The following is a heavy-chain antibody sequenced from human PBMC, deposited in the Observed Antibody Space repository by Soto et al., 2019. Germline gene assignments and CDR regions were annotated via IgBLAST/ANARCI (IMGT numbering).Heavy chain of an antibody. CDR3: AREVAVAGTGWIDP. CDR2: IYYSGST. V-gene: IGHV4-61*01. Sequence: QVQLQESGTGLVKPSETLSLTCTVSGGSVSSGSYYWSWIRQPPGKGLEWIGYIYYSGSTNYNPSLKSRVTISVDTSKNQFSRKLSSVIAADTAVYYCAREVAVAGTGWIDPWGQGSLVTVSS. D-gene: IGHD6-19*01. J-gene: IGHJ5*02. CDR1: GGSVSSGSYY.